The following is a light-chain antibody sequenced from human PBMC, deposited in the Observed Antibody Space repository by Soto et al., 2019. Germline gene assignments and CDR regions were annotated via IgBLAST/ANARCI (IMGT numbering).Light chain of an antibody. V-gene: IGLV2-14*03. CDR2: DVN. Sequence: QSALTQPASVSGSPGQSITISCTGTSRDVGGYNYVSWYQHHPGKAPKVIIYDVNNRPSGVSNRFSGSKSGNTASLTISGLQPEDEADYYCSSYRNSGILAYVFGTGTKVTVL. J-gene: IGLJ1*01. CDR3: SSYRNSGILAYV. CDR1: SRDVGGYNY.